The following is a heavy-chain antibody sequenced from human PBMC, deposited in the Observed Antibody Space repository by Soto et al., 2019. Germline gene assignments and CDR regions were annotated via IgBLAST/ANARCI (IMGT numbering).Heavy chain of an antibody. Sequence: QVQLVESGGGVVQPGRSLRLSCAASGFTFSSYGMHWVRQAPGKGLEWVAVISYDGSNKYYADSVKGRFTISRDNSKNTLYLQMNSLRAEDTAVYYCASDSSRPNWGQGTLVTVSS. CDR1: GFTFSSYG. V-gene: IGHV3-30*03. D-gene: IGHD6-13*01. CDR2: ISYDGSNK. CDR3: ASDSSRPN. J-gene: IGHJ4*02.